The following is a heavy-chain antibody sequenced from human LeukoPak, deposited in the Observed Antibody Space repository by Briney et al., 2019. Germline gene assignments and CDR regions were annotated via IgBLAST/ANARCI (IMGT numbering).Heavy chain of an antibody. CDR3: ARGENYYDSSPPSDY. J-gene: IGHJ4*02. CDR2: IWYDGSNK. D-gene: IGHD3-22*01. V-gene: IGHV3-33*01. Sequence: GGSLRLSCAASGFTFSSYGMHWVRQAPGKGLEWVAVIWYDGSNKYYADSVKGRFTISRDNSKNTLYLQMNSLRAEDTAVYYCARGENYYDSSPPSDYWGQGTLVTVSS. CDR1: GFTFSSYG.